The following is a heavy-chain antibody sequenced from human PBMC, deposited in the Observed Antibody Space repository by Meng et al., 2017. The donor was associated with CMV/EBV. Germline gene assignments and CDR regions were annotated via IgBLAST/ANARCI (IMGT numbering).Heavy chain of an antibody. V-gene: IGHV4-39*07. CDR1: GGSISSSSYY. CDR2: IYYSGST. CDR3: AREGMVGYYYYYGMDV. Sequence: SETLSLTCTVSGGSISSSSYYWGWIRQPPGKGLEWIGSIYYSGSTYYNPSLKSRVTISVDTSKSQFSLKLSSVTAADTAVYYCAREGMVGYYYYYGMDVWGQGTTVTVSS. J-gene: IGHJ6*02. D-gene: IGHD1-26*01.